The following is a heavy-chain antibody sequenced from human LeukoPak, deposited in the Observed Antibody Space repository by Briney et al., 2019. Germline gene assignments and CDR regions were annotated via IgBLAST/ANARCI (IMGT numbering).Heavy chain of an antibody. CDR3: ARVQRSYYDFWSGYDAIDI. V-gene: IGHV3-7*01. Sequence: GGSLRLSCAASGFIFSNYGMHWVRQAPGKGLEWVANIKQDGSEKYYVDSVKGRFTISRDNAKNSLYLQMNSLRAEDTAVYYCARVQRSYYDFWSGYDAIDIWGQGTMVTVSS. CDR1: GFIFSNYG. D-gene: IGHD3-3*01. J-gene: IGHJ3*02. CDR2: IKQDGSEK.